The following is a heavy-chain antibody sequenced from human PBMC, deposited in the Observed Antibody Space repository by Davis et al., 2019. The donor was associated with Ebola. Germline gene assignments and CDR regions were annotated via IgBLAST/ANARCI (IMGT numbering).Heavy chain of an antibody. V-gene: IGHV4-34*01. CDR1: GGSISSYY. D-gene: IGHD3-9*01. J-gene: IGHJ2*01. CDR3: ARSLMSGYYNYWYFDL. CDR2: INHSGST. Sequence: SETLSLTCTVSGGSISSYYWSWIRQPPGKGLEWIGEINHSGSTNYNPSLKSRVTISVDTSKTQFSLKLSSVTAADTAVYYCARSLMSGYYNYWYFDLWGRGTLVTVSS.